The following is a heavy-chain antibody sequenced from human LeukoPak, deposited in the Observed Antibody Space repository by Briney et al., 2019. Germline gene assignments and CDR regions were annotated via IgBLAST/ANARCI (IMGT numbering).Heavy chain of an antibody. D-gene: IGHD4-11*01. CDR3: ARETRGPLDY. Sequence: GASVKVSCKASGYTFSNYDINWVRQATGQGLEWMGWMNPNSGHTGYSQKFQGRVTMTRNTSISTAYMELSSLRSEDTAVYYCARETRGPLDYWGQGTLVTVSS. J-gene: IGHJ4*02. V-gene: IGHV1-8*01. CDR1: GYTFSNYD. CDR2: MNPNSGHT.